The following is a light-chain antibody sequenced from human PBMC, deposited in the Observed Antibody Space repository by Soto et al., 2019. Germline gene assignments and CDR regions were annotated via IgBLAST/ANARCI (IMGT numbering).Light chain of an antibody. CDR2: DVN. V-gene: IGLV2-11*01. J-gene: IGLJ1*01. CDR3: CSYADTLYV. CDR1: SSDVGGYNY. Sequence: QSALTQPRSVSGSPGQSVTISCTGTSSDVGGYNYVSWYQQRPGKAPKLLIYDVNKRPSGVPDRFSGSKSGNTASLTISGLQAEADADYYCCSYADTLYVFGTGTKVTVL.